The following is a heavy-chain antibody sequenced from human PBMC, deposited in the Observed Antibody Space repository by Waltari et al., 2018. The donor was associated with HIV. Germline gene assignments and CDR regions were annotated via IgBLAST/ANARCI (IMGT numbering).Heavy chain of an antibody. CDR3: ARDGHFYDSRPLDY. CDR2: ICYGGRNK. Sequence: QVQLVESGGGGVQPGRSLRLSCAASGFTFSPFAFHWVRQAPGKGLEGVALICYGGRNKFYADSVKCRFTVSRDNSKNTLYLQMNSLRADDTAVYYCARDGHFYDSRPLDYWGQGTLVTVSS. CDR1: GFTFSPFA. V-gene: IGHV3-30*04. D-gene: IGHD3-22*01. J-gene: IGHJ4*02.